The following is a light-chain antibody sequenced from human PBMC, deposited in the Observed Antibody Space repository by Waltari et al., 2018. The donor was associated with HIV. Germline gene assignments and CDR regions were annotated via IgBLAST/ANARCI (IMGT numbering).Light chain of an antibody. CDR1: SSDVGSYNL. J-gene: IGLJ1*01. CDR3: CSYTGSSTRRPYV. CDR2: EGS. Sequence: QSALTQPASVSGSPGQSITISCTGTSSDVGSYNLVSWYQQHPGKAPKVMIYEGSKRPSGVSNRFAGSKSGNTASLTISGLQAEDEAHYYCCSYTGSSTRRPYVFGTGTKVTVL. V-gene: IGLV2-23*01.